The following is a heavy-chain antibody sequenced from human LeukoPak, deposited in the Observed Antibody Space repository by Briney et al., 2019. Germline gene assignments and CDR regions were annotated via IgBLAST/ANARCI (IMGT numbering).Heavy chain of an antibody. D-gene: IGHD5-24*01. CDR3: ATVGWLQFNVGY. CDR1: GFTFSSYA. Sequence: GGSLTLLCAPSGFTFSSYAMHWARHAPGRGLECVPVISYDGSNKYYADSVKGRFTISRDNSKNTLYLRRNSVRAEDTAVYCGATVGWLQFNVGYWGQGTLVTVSS. CDR2: ISYDGSNK. J-gene: IGHJ4*02. V-gene: IGHV3-30-3*01.